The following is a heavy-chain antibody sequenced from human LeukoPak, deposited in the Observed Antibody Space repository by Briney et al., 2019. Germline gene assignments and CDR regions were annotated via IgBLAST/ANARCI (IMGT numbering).Heavy chain of an antibody. CDR2: VYTDGRT. D-gene: IGHD1-1*01. Sequence: PGESLRLSRAASGFTVNRDCMSWVRQSPGKGLEWVSVVYTDGRTFYADSVKGRFTISRDDFKNTVFLQMNSLRAEDTAIYFCTRGSSTVSAGYNWGRGTVVIVSS. V-gene: IGHV3-53*01. J-gene: IGHJ4*02. CDR3: TRGSSTVSAGYN. CDR1: GFTVNRDC.